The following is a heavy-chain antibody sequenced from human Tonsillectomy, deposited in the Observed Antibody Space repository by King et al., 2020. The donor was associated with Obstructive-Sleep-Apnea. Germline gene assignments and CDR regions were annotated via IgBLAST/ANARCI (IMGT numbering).Heavy chain of an antibody. CDR3: ARDTRSGYEDYFDY. Sequence: VQLVESGGGLVKPGGSLRLSCAASGFTFGDYYMSWIRQAPGKGLEWVSYISSSGSTLYYADSVKDRFTISRDNAKNSLYLQMNSLRAEDTAVYYCARDTRSGYEDYFDYWGQGTLVTVSS. CDR2: ISSSGSTL. V-gene: IGHV3-11*01. J-gene: IGHJ4*02. CDR1: GFTFGDYY. D-gene: IGHD5-12*01.